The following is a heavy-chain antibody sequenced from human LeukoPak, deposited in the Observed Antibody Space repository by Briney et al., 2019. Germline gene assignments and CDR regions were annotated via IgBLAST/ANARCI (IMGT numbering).Heavy chain of an antibody. CDR1: GFTFSSYS. CDR3: ARESSSWLIDY. Sequence: GGSLRLSCAASGFTFSSYSMNWVRQAPGKGLEWVSSISSSSYIYYADSVKGRFTISRDNAKNSLYLQMNSLRAEDTAVYYCARESSSWLIDYWGQGALVTVSS. D-gene: IGHD6-13*01. CDR2: ISSSSYI. V-gene: IGHV3-21*01. J-gene: IGHJ4*02.